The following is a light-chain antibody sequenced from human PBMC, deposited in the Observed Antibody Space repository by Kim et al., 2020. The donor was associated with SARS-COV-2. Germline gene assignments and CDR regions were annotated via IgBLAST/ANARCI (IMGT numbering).Light chain of an antibody. CDR1: SSNIGKTY. CDR2: DND. Sequence: GQKIIISCSGSSSNIGKTYVSWYQQLPRTAPRLLIYDNDQRPSGIPDRFSASKSGTSATLAITGLQTGDEGNYYCASWDSSLNGGVFGGGTQLTVL. CDR3: ASWDSSLNGGV. J-gene: IGLJ3*02. V-gene: IGLV1-51*01.